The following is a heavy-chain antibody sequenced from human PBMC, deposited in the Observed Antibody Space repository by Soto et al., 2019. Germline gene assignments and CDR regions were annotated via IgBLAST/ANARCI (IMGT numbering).Heavy chain of an antibody. D-gene: IGHD2-15*01. CDR1: GGSISSSNW. Sequence: SETLSLTCAVSGGSISSSNWWSWVRQPPGKGLEWIGEIYHSGSTNYNPSLKSRVTISVDTSKNQFSLNLRSVTAADTAVYYCAYSETYAWFDPWGQGTLVTVSS. CDR3: AYSETYAWFDP. V-gene: IGHV4-4*02. CDR2: IYHSGST. J-gene: IGHJ5*02.